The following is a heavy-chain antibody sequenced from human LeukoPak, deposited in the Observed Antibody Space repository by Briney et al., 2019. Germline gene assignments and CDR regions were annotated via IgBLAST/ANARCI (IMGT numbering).Heavy chain of an antibody. J-gene: IGHJ4*02. D-gene: IGHD3-10*01. CDR2: IYTSGST. CDR1: GGSISSGSYY. Sequence: SETLSLTCTVSGGSISSGSYYWSWIRQPAGKGLEWIGRIYTSGSTNYNPSLKSRVTISVDTSKNQFSLKLSSVTAADTAVYYCAREDYYGSGSYDYWGQGTLVTVSS. CDR3: AREDYYGSGSYDY. V-gene: IGHV4-61*02.